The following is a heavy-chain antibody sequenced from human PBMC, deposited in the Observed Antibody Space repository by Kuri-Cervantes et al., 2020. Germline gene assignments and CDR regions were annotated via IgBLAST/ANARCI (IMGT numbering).Heavy chain of an antibody. Sequence: GGSLRLSCAASGLTFSNFWMGWVRQAPGKGLEWVANIKQDGTAKFYVDSVKGRFTLSRDNAKNSLYLQMNSLRSGDTAVYYCTSGWGRYMNYWGQGTLVTVSS. V-gene: IGHV3-7*01. J-gene: IGHJ4*02. CDR2: IKQDGTAK. CDR1: GLTFSNFW. D-gene: IGHD7-27*01. CDR3: TSGWGRYMNY.